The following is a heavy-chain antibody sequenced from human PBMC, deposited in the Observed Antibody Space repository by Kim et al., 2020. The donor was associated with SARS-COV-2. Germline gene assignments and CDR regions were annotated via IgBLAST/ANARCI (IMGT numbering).Heavy chain of an antibody. D-gene: IGHD6-13*01. CDR3: AKAGGRGRIAAPFDY. V-gene: IGHV3-9*01. CDR2: ISWNSGSI. CDR1: GFTFDDYA. Sequence: GGSLRLSCAASGFTFDDYAMHWVRQAPGKGLEWVSGISWNSGSIGYADSVKGRFTISRDNAKNSLYLQMNSLRAEDTALYYCAKAGGRGRIAAPFDYWGQGTLVTVSS. J-gene: IGHJ4*02.